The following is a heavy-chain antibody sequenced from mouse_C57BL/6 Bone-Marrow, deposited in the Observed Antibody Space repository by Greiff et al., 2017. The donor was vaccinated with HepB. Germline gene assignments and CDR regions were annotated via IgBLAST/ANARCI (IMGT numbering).Heavy chain of an antibody. CDR3: TRKDPVYFDY. J-gene: IGHJ2*01. V-gene: IGHV1-15*01. CDR2: IDPETGGT. Sequence: VQLQQSGAELVRPGASVTLSCKASGYTFTDYEMHWVKQTPVHGLEWIGAIDPETGGTAYNQKFKGKAILTADKSSSTAYMELRGLTSEDSAVYYCTRKDPVYFDYWGQGTTLTVSS. CDR1: GYTFTDYE.